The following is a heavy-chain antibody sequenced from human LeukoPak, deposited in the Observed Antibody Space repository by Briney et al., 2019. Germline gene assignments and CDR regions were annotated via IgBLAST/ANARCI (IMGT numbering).Heavy chain of an antibody. Sequence: GGSLRLSCAASGFTFSSYAMSWVRQAPGKGLEWVSAISGSGDSTFYADSVKGRFTISRDNSKNTLYLQMNSLRAEDTAVYYCAKANVGTGMHDYWGQGTLVTVSS. CDR1: GFTFSSYA. CDR3: AKANVGTGMHDY. V-gene: IGHV3-23*01. CDR2: ISGSGDST. D-gene: IGHD1-26*01. J-gene: IGHJ4*02.